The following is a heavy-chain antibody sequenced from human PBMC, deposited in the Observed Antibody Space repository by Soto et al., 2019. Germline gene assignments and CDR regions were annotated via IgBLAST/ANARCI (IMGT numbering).Heavy chain of an antibody. CDR2: IWYDGSNK. D-gene: IGHD3-16*01. CDR1: GFTFSSYG. V-gene: IGHV3-33*01. Sequence: ESGGGVVQPGRSLRLSCAASGFTFSSYGMHWVRQAPGKGLEWVAVIWYDGSNKYYADSVKGRFTISRDNSKNTLYLQMNSLRAEDTDVYYCARDGGTWQLWGQGTLVTVSS. J-gene: IGHJ4*02. CDR3: ARDGGTWQL.